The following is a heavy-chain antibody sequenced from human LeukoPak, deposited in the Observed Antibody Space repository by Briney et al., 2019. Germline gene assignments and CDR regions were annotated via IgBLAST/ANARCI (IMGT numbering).Heavy chain of an antibody. CDR3: ARGNRDIYDFWSGYYKTKPNWFDP. CDR2: INHSGST. Sequence: SETLSFTCAVYGGSFSGYYWSWIRQPPGKGLEWIGEINHSGSTNYNPSLKSRVTISVDTSKNQFSLELSSVTAADTAVYYCARGNRDIYDFWSGYYKTKPNWFDPWGQGTLVTVSS. CDR1: GGSFSGYY. D-gene: IGHD3-3*01. J-gene: IGHJ5*02. V-gene: IGHV4-34*01.